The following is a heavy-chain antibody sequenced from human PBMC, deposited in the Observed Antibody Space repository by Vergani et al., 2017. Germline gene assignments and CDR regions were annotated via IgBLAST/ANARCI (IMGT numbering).Heavy chain of an antibody. Sequence: QVQLVESEGGVVQPGRSLTLSCVASGFTFSSHGMHWVRQAPGKGLEWVAVIWYDGSNKYYGDSVKGRFTISRDNSKSTMYLQMNSLRDEDTGVYYCAGDLRLLYNRFDPWGQGTLVTVSS. J-gene: IGHJ5*02. CDR3: AGDLRLLYNRFDP. V-gene: IGHV3-33*01. CDR1: GFTFSSHG. CDR2: IWYDGSNK. D-gene: IGHD5-12*01.